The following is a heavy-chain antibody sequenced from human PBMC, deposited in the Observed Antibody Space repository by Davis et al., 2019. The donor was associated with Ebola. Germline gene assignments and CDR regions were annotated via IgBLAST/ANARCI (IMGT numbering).Heavy chain of an antibody. CDR2: ISWDGGST. Sequence: GESLKISCSVSGFTFEDYTMQWARQVPGKGLEWVSLISWDGGSTDYADSVKGRFTISRDYSKNTLYLQMNSLRDEDTAVYYCAKMYSSSWYSWLDSWGQGTLVTVSA. CDR1: GFTFEDYT. J-gene: IGHJ5*01. D-gene: IGHD6-13*01. V-gene: IGHV3-43*01. CDR3: AKMYSSSWYSWLDS.